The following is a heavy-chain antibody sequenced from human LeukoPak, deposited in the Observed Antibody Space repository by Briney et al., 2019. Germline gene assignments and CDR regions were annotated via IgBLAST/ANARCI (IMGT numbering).Heavy chain of an antibody. J-gene: IGHJ4*02. CDR3: ARMSGYYDTSGYYYVFDY. V-gene: IGHV2-26*01. Sequence: SGPTLVNPTETLTLTCTVSGFSLSNARMGVSWIRQPPGKALELLAHIFSNDEKSYSTSLKSRLTISKDTSKSQVVLTMTNMDPVDTATYYCARMSGYYDTSGYYYVFDYWGQGTLVTVSS. CDR2: IFSNDEK. D-gene: IGHD3-22*01. CDR1: GFSLSNARMG.